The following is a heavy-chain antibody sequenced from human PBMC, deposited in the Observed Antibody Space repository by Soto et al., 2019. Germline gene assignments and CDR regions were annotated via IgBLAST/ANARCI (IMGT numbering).Heavy chain of an antibody. J-gene: IGHJ6*02. CDR3: ERDYRYDQQRHYYGMDV. CDR2: IWYDGSNK. Sequence: PEGSLRLSCAASGFTFSSYGMHWVRQAPGKGLEWVAVIWYDGSNKYYADSVKGRFTISRDNSKNTLYLQMNSLRAEDTAVYYCERDYRYDQQRHYYGMDVWGQASTVSVS. V-gene: IGHV3-33*01. CDR1: GFTFSSYG. D-gene: IGHD5-18*01.